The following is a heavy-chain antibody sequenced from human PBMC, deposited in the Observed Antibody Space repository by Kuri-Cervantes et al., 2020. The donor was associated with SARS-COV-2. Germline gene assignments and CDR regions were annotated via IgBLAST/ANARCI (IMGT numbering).Heavy chain of an antibody. CDR3: TTVYMITFGGVIVLDGWFDP. V-gene: IGHV3-23*01. D-gene: IGHD3-16*02. CDR1: GFTFSSYA. Sequence: GGSLRLSCAASGFTFSSYAMSWVRQAPGKGLEWVSAISGSGGSTYYADSVKGRFTISRDNSKNTLYLQMNSLKTEDTAVYYCTTVYMITFGGVIVLDGWFDPWAREPWSPSPQ. CDR2: ISGSGGST. J-gene: IGHJ5*02.